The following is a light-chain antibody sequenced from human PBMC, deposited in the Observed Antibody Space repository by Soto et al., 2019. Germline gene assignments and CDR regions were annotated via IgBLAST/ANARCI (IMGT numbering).Light chain of an antibody. Sequence: DIFLTQSPATLSLSAGERAPLSCRASQSVGSSLAWYQQKPGQAPRLLIYDASDRATGIPARFSGSGSGTDFTLTISRLEPEDFAVYYCQQCGSSPWTFGQGTKVDIK. CDR3: QQCGSSPWT. CDR2: DAS. J-gene: IGKJ1*01. CDR1: QSVGSS. V-gene: IGKV3-11*01.